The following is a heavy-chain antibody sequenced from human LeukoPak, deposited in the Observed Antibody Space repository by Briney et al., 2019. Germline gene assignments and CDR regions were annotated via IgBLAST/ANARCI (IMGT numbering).Heavy chain of an antibody. Sequence: GGSLRLSCTVSGIDVSSNYISWVRQAPEEGLEWVSVTYVSGNTYYADSVKGRFIVSRDNSKNTLYLEMNSLRVEDTGVYYCAREVGAWGQGTLVTVSS. D-gene: IGHD1-26*01. CDR3: AREVGA. CDR2: TYVSGNT. V-gene: IGHV3-66*01. CDR1: GIDVSSNY. J-gene: IGHJ5*02.